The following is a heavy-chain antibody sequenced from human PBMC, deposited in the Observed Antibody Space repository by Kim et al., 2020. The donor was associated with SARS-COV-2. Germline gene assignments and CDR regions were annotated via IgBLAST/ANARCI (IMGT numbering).Heavy chain of an antibody. Sequence: SETLSLTCTVSGGSISSYYWSWIRQPAGKGLEWIGRVYTSESAYYNPSLKSRVTMSVDMSKNQFSLKLSSVTAADTAVYYCVNYRKSSGLAFDIWGQGTMVTVSS. CDR2: VYTSESA. D-gene: IGHD1-26*01. CDR3: VNYRKSSGLAFDI. V-gene: IGHV4-4*07. J-gene: IGHJ3*02. CDR1: GGSISSYY.